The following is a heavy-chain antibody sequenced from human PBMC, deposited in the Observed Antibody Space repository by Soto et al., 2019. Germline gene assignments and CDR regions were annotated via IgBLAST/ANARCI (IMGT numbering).Heavy chain of an antibody. D-gene: IGHD5-18*01. CDR1: GYIFTSYD. J-gene: IGHJ4*02. Sequence: QVQVVQSGAEVKKPGTSVKVSCKASGYIFTSYDINWVRQATGQRLEWMGWMNPNSGNAGSVQKFQGRVTMTRNTSIGTAYMELSSLRSEDTAVYYCGRSQRGYSFADSWGQGTLVSVSS. CDR2: MNPNSGNA. CDR3: GRSQRGYSFADS. V-gene: IGHV1-8*02.